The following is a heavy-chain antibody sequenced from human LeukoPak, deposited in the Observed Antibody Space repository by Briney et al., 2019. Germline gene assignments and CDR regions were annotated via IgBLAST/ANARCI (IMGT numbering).Heavy chain of an antibody. CDR3: ARSVSWGLLVRDDAFDI. J-gene: IGHJ3*02. CDR2: IHYSGSA. CDR1: GGSISSYH. V-gene: IGHV4-59*08. Sequence: PSETLSLTCTVSGGSISSYHWIWIRQPPGKGLEWIGYIHYSGSANYNPSLKSRVTTSVDTSKKQFSLKLRSVTAADTAVYYCARSVSWGLLVRDDAFDIWGQGTMVTVSS. D-gene: IGHD2-21*01.